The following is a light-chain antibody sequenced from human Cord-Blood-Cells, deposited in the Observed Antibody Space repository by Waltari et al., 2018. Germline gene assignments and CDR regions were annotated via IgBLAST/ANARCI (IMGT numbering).Light chain of an antibody. Sequence: DIQMTQSPSSLSASVGDRVTITCQASQSISSYLNWYQQKPGKAPKLLIYAASSLQSGVPSRLSCSGSGTDFTLTISSLQPEAFATYYCQQSYSTPRPFGQGTKVEIK. CDR1: QSISSY. J-gene: IGKJ1*01. CDR2: AAS. V-gene: IGKV1-39*01. CDR3: QQSYSTPRP.